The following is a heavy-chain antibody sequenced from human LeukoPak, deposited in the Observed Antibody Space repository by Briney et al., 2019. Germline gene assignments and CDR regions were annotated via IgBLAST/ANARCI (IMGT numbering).Heavy chain of an antibody. D-gene: IGHD5-18*01. Sequence: SETLSLTCTLSGGSLSSYYWSWIRQPAGKGLEWIGRIYTSGSTNYNPSLKSRVTISVDTSKNQFSLKLSSVTAADTAVYYCARDPGYSYGGPHDYMDVWGKGTTVTVSS. CDR2: IYTSGST. CDR3: ARDPGYSYGGPHDYMDV. CDR1: GGSLSSYY. J-gene: IGHJ6*03. V-gene: IGHV4-4*07.